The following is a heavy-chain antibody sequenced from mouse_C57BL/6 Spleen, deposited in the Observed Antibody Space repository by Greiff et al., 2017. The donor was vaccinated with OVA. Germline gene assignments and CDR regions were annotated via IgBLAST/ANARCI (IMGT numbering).Heavy chain of an antibody. Sequence: QVQLKQPGAELVTPGASVKLSCKASGYTFTSYWMHWVKQRPGQGLEWIGMIHPNSGSTNYTEKFKSKATLTVDKSSSTAYMQLSSLTSEDSAVYYCATYGNSFAYWGQGTLVTVAA. D-gene: IGHD2-1*01. V-gene: IGHV1-64*01. CDR1: GYTFTSYW. CDR2: IHPNSGST. J-gene: IGHJ3*01. CDR3: ATYGNSFAY.